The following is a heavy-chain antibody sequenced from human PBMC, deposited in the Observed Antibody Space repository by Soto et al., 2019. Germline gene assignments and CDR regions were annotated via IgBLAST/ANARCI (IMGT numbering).Heavy chain of an antibody. CDR1: GYTFTGYY. CDR2: INPNSGGT. CDR3: ARANSQQLEPGRYYYGMDV. Sequence: GASVKVSCKASGYTFTGYYMHWVRQAPGQGLEWMGWINPNSGGTNYAQKFQGWVTMTRDTSISTAYMELSRLRSDDTAVYYCARANSQQLEPGRYYYGMDVWGQGTLVTVSS. D-gene: IGHD6-13*01. V-gene: IGHV1-2*04. J-gene: IGHJ6*02.